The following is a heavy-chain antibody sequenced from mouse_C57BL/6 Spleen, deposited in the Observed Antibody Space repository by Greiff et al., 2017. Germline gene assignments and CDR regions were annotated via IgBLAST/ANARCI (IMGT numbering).Heavy chain of an antibody. D-gene: IGHD3-1*01. CDR2: IYPRSGNT. CDR1: GYTFTSYG. Sequence: VQLQQSGAELARPGASVKLSCQASGYTFTSYGISWVKQRTGQGLEWIGEIYPRSGNTYYNEKFKGKATLSADKSSSTAYMELRSLSYEDSAVYHCARTGTGCFDYWGRGATLTVSS. J-gene: IGHJ2*01. V-gene: IGHV1-81*01. CDR3: ARTGTGCFDY.